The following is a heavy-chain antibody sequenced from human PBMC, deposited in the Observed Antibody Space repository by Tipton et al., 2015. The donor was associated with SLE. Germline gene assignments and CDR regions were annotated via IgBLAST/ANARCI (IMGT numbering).Heavy chain of an antibody. CDR1: GFTFSSYG. CDR2: ISYDGSNK. CDR3: ANSEYSSGWGYYGMDV. D-gene: IGHD6-19*01. Sequence: SLRLSCAASGFTFSSYGMHWVRQAPGKGLEWVAVISYDGSNKYYADSVKGRFTISRDNSKNTLYLQMNSLRAEDTAVYYCANSEYSSGWGYYGMDVWGQGTTVTVSS. J-gene: IGHJ6*02. V-gene: IGHV3-30*18.